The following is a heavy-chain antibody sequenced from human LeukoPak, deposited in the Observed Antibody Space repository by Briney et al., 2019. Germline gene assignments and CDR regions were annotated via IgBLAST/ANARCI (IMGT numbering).Heavy chain of an antibody. CDR1: GFTFSNYW. CDR2: MNIDGSEK. Sequence: GGSLRLSCAASGFTFSNYWMGWVRQAPGKRPEWVANMNIDGSEKYYADSVKGRFTISRDNSKNTLYLQMNSLRAEDTAVYYCAKARGYSYGYFFDYWGQGTLVTVSS. J-gene: IGHJ4*02. D-gene: IGHD5-18*01. V-gene: IGHV3-7*03. CDR3: AKARGYSYGYFFDY.